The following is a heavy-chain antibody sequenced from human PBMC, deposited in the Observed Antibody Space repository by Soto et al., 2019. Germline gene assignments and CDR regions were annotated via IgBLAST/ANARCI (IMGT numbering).Heavy chain of an antibody. D-gene: IGHD3-22*01. Sequence: QITLKESGPTLVKPTQTLTPTCTFSGFSLSTSGMGVDSIRQPPGKALEWLALIYWDDAKRYSPSLRSRLTITKDASKNQVVLTMTNMDPVDTGTYYCALHYDTSGYYGYWGQGTLVTVSS. CDR2: IYWDDAK. CDR3: ALHYDTSGYYGY. V-gene: IGHV2-5*02. CDR1: GFSLSTSGMG. J-gene: IGHJ4*02.